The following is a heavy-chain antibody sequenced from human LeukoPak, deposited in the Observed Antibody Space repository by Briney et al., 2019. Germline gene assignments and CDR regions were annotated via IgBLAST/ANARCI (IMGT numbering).Heavy chain of an antibody. CDR1: GGSISSGGYY. CDR3: ASKAVTTSYFDY. D-gene: IGHD4-17*01. Sequence: SETLSLTCTVSGGSISSGGYYWSWIRQHPGKGLEWIGYIYYSGSTHYNPSPKSRVTISVDTSKNQFSLKLSSVTAADTAVYYCASKAVTTSYFDYWGQGTLVTVSS. V-gene: IGHV4-31*03. J-gene: IGHJ4*02. CDR2: IYYSGST.